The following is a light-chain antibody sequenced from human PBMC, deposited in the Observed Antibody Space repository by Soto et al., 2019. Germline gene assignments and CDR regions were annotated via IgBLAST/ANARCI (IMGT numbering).Light chain of an antibody. J-gene: IGKJ2*01. V-gene: IGKV3-15*01. CDR3: QQYNNWPPMYT. CDR1: QSVSSN. CDR2: GAS. Sequence: ELVMTQSQATLSVSPGDRATLSCRASQSVSSNLAWYQQKPGQAPRLLIYGASTRATGIPARFSGSGSGTEFTLTISSLQSEDFAVYYCQQYNNWPPMYTFGQGTKLEIK.